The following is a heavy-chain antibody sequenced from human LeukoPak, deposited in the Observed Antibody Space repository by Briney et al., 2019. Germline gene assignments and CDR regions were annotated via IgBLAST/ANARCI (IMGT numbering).Heavy chain of an antibody. V-gene: IGHV1-3*01. CDR3: AREMMFHYYDSGGYDY. CDR2: INAGNGNT. CDR1: GYTFTRYP. J-gene: IGHJ4*02. D-gene: IGHD3-10*01. Sequence: ASVKVSCKASGYTFTRYPMHWVRQAPGQRLEWMGWINAGNGNTKYSQKFQDRVTITRDTSASIAYMELSSLRSEDTAVYYCAREMMFHYYDSGGYDYWGQGTLVTVSS.